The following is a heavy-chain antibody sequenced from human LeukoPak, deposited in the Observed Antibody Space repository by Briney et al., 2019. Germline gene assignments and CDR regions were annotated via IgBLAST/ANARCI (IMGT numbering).Heavy chain of an antibody. V-gene: IGHV4-30-4*01. J-gene: IGHJ4*02. Sequence: PSETLFLTCAVYGGSFSGYYWSWIRQPPGKGLEWIGYIYYSGSTYYNPSLKSRDTISVDTSKNQFSLKLSSVTAADTAVYYCARVTNWAGIAAAAIFDYWGQGTLVTVSS. CDR2: IYYSGST. CDR3: ARVTNWAGIAAAAIFDY. D-gene: IGHD6-13*01. CDR1: GGSFSGYY.